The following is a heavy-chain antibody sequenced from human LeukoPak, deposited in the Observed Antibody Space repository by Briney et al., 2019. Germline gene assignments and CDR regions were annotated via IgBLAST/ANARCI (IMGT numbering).Heavy chain of an antibody. J-gene: IGHJ5*02. CDR1: GGSMSNYF. D-gene: IGHD6-13*01. Sequence: PSETLSLTCTVSGGSMSNYFWSWIRQPPGKGLEWIGYIYYSGSTNYNPSLKSRVTISVDTSKNQFSLKLSSVTVADTAVYYCARDQRSYSSSWLPRRVWFDPWGQGTLVTVSS. CDR2: IYYSGST. CDR3: ARDQRSYSSSWLPRRVWFDP. V-gene: IGHV4-59*01.